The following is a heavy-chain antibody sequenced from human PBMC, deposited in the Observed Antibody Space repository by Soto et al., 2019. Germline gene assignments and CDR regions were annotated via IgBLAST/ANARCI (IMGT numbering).Heavy chain of an antibody. CDR1: GFTFSSYW. J-gene: IGHJ4*02. Sequence: PGGSLRLSCAASGFTFSSYWMSWVRQAPGKGLEWVANIKQDGSEKYYVDSVKGRFTISRDNAKNSLYLQMNSLRAEDTAVYYCARDTHNLYCSGGSCFVYWGQGTLVTVSS. CDR3: ARDTHNLYCSGGSCFVY. V-gene: IGHV3-7*01. D-gene: IGHD2-15*01. CDR2: IKQDGSEK.